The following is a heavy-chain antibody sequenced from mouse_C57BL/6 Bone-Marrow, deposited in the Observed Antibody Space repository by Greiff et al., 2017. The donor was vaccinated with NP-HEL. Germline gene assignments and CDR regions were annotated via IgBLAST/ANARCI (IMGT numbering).Heavy chain of an antibody. CDR1: GYTFTDYE. Sequence: QVQLQQSGAELVRPGASVTLSCKASGYTFTDYEMHWVKQTPVHGLEWIGAIDPETGGTAYNQKFKGKAILTADKSSRTAYMELRSLTSEDSAVYYCTTVGVITTAYYWGQGTTLTVSS. D-gene: IGHD1-1*01. CDR3: TTVGVITTAYY. J-gene: IGHJ2*01. CDR2: IDPETGGT. V-gene: IGHV1-15*01.